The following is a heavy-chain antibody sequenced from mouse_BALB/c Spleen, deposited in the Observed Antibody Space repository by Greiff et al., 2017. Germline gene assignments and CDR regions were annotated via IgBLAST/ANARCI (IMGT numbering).Heavy chain of an antibody. Sequence: QVQLKESGAELMKPGASVKISCKATGYTFSSYWIEWVKQRPGHGLEWIGEILPGSGSTNYNEKFKGKATFTADTSSNTAYMQLSSLTSEDSAVYYCARGAHYGYGNWYFDVWGAGTTVTVSS. D-gene: IGHD1-2*01. J-gene: IGHJ1*01. CDR2: ILPGSGST. CDR3: ARGAHYGYGNWYFDV. CDR1: GYTFSSYW. V-gene: IGHV1-9*01.